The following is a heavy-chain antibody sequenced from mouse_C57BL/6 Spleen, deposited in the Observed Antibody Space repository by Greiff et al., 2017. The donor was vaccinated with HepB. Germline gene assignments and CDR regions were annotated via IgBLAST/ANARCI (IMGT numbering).Heavy chain of an antibody. CDR1: GFNIKDDY. V-gene: IGHV14-4*01. D-gene: IGHD2-10*02. CDR3: TPYGNYRFAY. J-gene: IGHJ3*01. CDR2: IDPENGDT. Sequence: EVQRVESGAELVRPGASVKLSCTASGFNIKDDYMHWVKQRPEQGLEWIGWIDPENGDTEYASKFQGKATITADTSSNTAYLQLSSLTSEDTAVYYCTPYGNYRFAYWGQGTLVTVSA.